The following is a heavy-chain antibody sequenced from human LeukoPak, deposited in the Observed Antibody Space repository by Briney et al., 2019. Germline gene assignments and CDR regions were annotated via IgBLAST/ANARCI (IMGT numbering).Heavy chain of an antibody. J-gene: IGHJ4*02. Sequence: AGGSLRLSCEASGYTFDDYAMHWVRHAPGKGLEWVSGISWNSGSIGYADSVKGRFSISRDNGKSSLYLQMNSLRTEDTALYYCAKGHTYGLGESYLDIWGQGTLVSVSS. CDR3: AKGHTYGLGESYLDI. V-gene: IGHV3-9*01. D-gene: IGHD5-18*01. CDR2: ISWNSGSI. CDR1: GYTFDDYA.